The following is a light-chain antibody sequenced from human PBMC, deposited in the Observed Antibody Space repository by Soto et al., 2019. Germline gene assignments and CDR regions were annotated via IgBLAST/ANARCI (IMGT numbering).Light chain of an antibody. Sequence: DIQMTQSPSSLSASVGERVSITCRASQSISGYLNWYQQRPGKAPNLLIYAASSLQSGVPSRFSGSGSGTDFTFTITDLQAEDFATYYCQQSYSIHRTFGQGTKVDIK. V-gene: IGKV1-39*01. J-gene: IGKJ1*01. CDR3: QQSYSIHRT. CDR2: AAS. CDR1: QSISGY.